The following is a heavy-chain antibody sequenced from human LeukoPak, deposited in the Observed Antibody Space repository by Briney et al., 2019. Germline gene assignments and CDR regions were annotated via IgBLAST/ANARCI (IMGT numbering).Heavy chain of an antibody. CDR2: IKQDGNEK. J-gene: IGHJ3*02. D-gene: IGHD4/OR15-4a*01. CDR3: ARVHPLTAPAAFDI. Sequence: PGGSLRLSCAASGFTFSRYWMSWVRQAPGKGLEWVANIKQDGNEKYYVNSVKGRFTISRDTPKNSLYLPTNTLRADDTAMYYCARVHPLTAPAAFDIWGQGTMVTVSS. CDR1: GFTFSRYW. V-gene: IGHV3-7*01.